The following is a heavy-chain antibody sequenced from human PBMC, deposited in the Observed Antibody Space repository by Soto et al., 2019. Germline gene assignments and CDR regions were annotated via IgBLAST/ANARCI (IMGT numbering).Heavy chain of an antibody. CDR2: IYPTDSHA. J-gene: IGHJ4*02. CDR1: GYNFINYW. Sequence: GESLKISCKASGYNFINYWIGWVRQMPGKGLEWMGIIYPTDSHARYSPSFQGQVTISADKSTSTVYLQWTGLKVSDTAMYYCATTSSTSRGYRGQGTRVTVSS. V-gene: IGHV5-51*01. CDR3: ATTSSTSRGY. D-gene: IGHD2-2*01.